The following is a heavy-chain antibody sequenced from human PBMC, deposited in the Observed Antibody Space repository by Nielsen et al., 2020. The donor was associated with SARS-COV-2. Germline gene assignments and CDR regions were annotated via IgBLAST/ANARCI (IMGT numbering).Heavy chain of an antibody. CDR3: ARDHRGGVVFVY. CDR1: GYAFTSYG. CDR2: INTYNGNT. D-gene: IGHD3-10*01. J-gene: IGHJ4*02. Sequence: ASVKVSCKASGYAFTSYGISWVRQAPGQGLEWMGWINTYNGNTNYAQKLQGRVTMTTDTSTSTAYMELRSLRSDDTAVYYCARDHRGGVVFVYWGQGTLVTVSS. V-gene: IGHV1-18*01.